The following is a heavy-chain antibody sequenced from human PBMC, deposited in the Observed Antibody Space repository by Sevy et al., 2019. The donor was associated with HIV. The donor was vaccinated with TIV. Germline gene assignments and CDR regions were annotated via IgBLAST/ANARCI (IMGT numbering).Heavy chain of an antibody. CDR2: IKQDGSER. CDR3: ARERYSGSYFGAFDI. D-gene: IGHD1-26*01. CDR1: GFTFGDYW. V-gene: IGHV3-7*01. Sequence: GGSLRLSCAASGFTFGDYWMSWVRQAPGKGLEWVANIKQDGSERYYVDSVKGRFTISRDNAKNSLYLQMNSLRAEDASVYYCARERYSGSYFGAFDICGQGTMVTVSS. J-gene: IGHJ3*02.